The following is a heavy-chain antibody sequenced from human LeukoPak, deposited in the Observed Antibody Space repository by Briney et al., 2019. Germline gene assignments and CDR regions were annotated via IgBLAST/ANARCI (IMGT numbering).Heavy chain of an antibody. D-gene: IGHD1-26*01. V-gene: IGHV3-7*01. CDR3: ASLLGDKTIFDF. CDR1: GFTFVSYA. Sequence: GGSLRLSCAASGFTFVSYAMTWIRQAPGMGLEWVANIKRDGSGEYYLDSVKGRFTISRDNAKNSLYLQMNSLRAEDTAVYYCASLLGDKTIFDFWGQGTLVTVSS. J-gene: IGHJ4*02. CDR2: IKRDGSGE.